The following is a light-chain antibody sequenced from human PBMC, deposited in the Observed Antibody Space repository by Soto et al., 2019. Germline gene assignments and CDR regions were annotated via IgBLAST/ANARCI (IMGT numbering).Light chain of an antibody. CDR3: QEYNSHSRYT. V-gene: IGKV1-5*03. CDR2: KAT. J-gene: IGKJ2*01. CDR1: QSISSW. Sequence: DIQMTQSPSTLSASVGDRVTITCRASQSISSWLAWYQQKPGKAPKLLIYKATSLKSGVPSRFXGSGSGTEFTLTISSLQPDDYATYYCQEYNSHSRYTFGQGTRLEIK.